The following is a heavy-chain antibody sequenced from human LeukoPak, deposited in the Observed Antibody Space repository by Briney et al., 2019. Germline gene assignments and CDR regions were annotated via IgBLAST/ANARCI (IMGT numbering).Heavy chain of an antibody. CDR1: GGTFSTYA. D-gene: IGHD4-17*01. V-gene: IGHV1-69*04. J-gene: IGHJ4*02. CDR2: ILPIFDIS. Sequence: ASVKVSCTASGGTFSTYAISWVRQAPGQGLEWMGRILPIFDISNYAQKFHGRVTITADKSTSTAYMELSTLSSEYTGVYYCATEWYGDYGRYYFYYWGQGTLVTVSS. CDR3: ATEWYGDYGRYYFYY.